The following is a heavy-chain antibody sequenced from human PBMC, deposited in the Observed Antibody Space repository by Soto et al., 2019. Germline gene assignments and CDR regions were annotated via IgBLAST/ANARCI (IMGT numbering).Heavy chain of an antibody. V-gene: IGHV1-69*06. CDR1: GVTFSSYA. Sequence: GASVKVSCKASGVTFSSYAISWVRQAPVQGLEWMGGIIPIFGTANYAQKFQGRVTITADKSTSTAYMELSSLRSEDTAVYYCACDWTRCDSSGPGGYWGQGTLVTVSS. CDR2: IIPIFGTA. CDR3: ACDWTRCDSSGPGGY. D-gene: IGHD3-22*01. J-gene: IGHJ4*02.